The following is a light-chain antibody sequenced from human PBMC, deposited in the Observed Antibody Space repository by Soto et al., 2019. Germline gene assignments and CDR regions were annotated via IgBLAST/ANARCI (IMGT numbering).Light chain of an antibody. CDR1: SSDICGYNY. CDR3: SSYTSSVSRYV. J-gene: IGLJ7*01. V-gene: IGLV2-14*01. CDR2: DVS. Sequence: QSVLTQPASVSGSPGQSITIPCTGTSSDICGYNYVSWYLQHPGKVPKLLIYDVSNRPSGVSNRFSGSKSGNTASLTISGLQAEDEADYYCSSYTSSVSRYVFGGGTQLTVL.